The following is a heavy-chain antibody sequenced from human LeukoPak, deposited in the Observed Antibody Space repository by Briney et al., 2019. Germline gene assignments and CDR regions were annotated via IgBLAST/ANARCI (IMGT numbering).Heavy chain of an antibody. J-gene: IGHJ3*02. Sequence: SVKVSCKASGFTFTSSAMQWVRQARGQRLEWIGWIVVGSGNTNYAQKFQERVTITRDMSTSTAYMELSSLRAEDTAVYYCAKDRNDSSGYSILPDAFDIWGQGTMVTVSS. V-gene: IGHV1-58*02. CDR1: GFTFTSSA. D-gene: IGHD3-22*01. CDR3: AKDRNDSSGYSILPDAFDI. CDR2: IVVGSGNT.